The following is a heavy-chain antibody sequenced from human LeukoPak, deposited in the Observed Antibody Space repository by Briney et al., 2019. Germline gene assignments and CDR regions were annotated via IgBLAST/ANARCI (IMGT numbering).Heavy chain of an antibody. CDR1: GLTFSSYS. CDR2: ISSSSSYI. CDR3: ASGSGYSSSWYPNAFDI. Sequence: GGSLRLSCAASGLTFSSYSMNWARQAPGKGLEWVSSISSSSSYIYYADSVKGRFTISRDNAKNSLYLQMNSLRAEDTAVYYCASGSGYSSSWYPNAFDIWGQGTMVTVSS. V-gene: IGHV3-21*01. D-gene: IGHD6-13*01. J-gene: IGHJ3*02.